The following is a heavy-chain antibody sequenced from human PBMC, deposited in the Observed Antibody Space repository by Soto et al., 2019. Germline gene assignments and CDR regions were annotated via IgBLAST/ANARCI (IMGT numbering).Heavy chain of an antibody. CDR3: GRGRSGQIVVFY. V-gene: IGHV1-69*06. CDR1: GGTFSSYA. CDR2: ISPIFGTA. J-gene: IGHJ4*02. D-gene: IGHD1-26*01. Sequence: GASVKVSCKASGGTFSSYAISWVRQAPGQGLEWMGGISPIFGTANYAQKFQGRVTITADKSTTTAYMELSSLSSDDTAVYYCGRGRSGQIVVFYWGQGTPVTVSS.